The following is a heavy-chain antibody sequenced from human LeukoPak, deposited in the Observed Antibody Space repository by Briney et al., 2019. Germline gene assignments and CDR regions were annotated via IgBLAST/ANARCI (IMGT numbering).Heavy chain of an antibody. V-gene: IGHV3-23*01. CDR3: AKADTGSSGWYSRAWFFDY. CDR1: GFTFSSYA. Sequence: GGSLRLSCAASGFTFSSYAMSWVRQAPGKGLEWVSAISGSGGSTYYADSVKGRFTISRDNFKNTLYLQMNSLRAEDTAVYYCAKADTGSSGWYSRAWFFDYWGQGTLVTVSS. J-gene: IGHJ4*02. D-gene: IGHD6-19*01. CDR2: ISGSGGST.